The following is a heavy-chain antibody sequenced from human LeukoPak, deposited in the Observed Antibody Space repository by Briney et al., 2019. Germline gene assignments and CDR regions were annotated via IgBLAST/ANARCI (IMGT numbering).Heavy chain of an antibody. CDR3: ARSTRYSSGFGTYYYYGMDV. V-gene: IGHV4-4*02. CDR1: GGSISSSNW. J-gene: IGHJ6*02. D-gene: IGHD6-19*01. CDR2: IYHSGST. Sequence: PSETLSLTCAVSGGSISSSNWWSWVRQPPGKGLEWIGEIYHSGSTNYNPSLKSRVTISVDKSKNQFSLKLSSVTAADTAVYYCARSTRYSSGFGTYYYYGMDVWGQGTTVTVSS.